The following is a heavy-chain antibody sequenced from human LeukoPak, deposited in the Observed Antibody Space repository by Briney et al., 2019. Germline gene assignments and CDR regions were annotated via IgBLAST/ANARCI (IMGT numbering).Heavy chain of an antibody. CDR2: IYYSGST. V-gene: IGHV4-30-4*01. J-gene: IGHJ5*02. Sequence: SQTLSLTCTVSGDSIISGDYYWTWIRQAPGKDLEWIGYIYYSGSTYYNPSLKRRVTISVDTSQNQFSLRLSSVNDADTAMYYCARRKSGWFDPRGQGTLVTVSS. CDR1: GDSIISGDYY. CDR3: ARRKSGWFDP.